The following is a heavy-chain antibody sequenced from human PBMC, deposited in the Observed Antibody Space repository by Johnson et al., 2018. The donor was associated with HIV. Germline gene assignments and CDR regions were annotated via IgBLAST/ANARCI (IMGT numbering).Heavy chain of an antibody. CDR1: GFIVSGNY. J-gene: IGHJ3*02. D-gene: IGHD2-15*01. CDR3: ARGGSCYNAHFDI. V-gene: IGHV3-53*01. CDR2: SGSGGST. Sequence: VQLVESGGGLIQPGGSLRLSCAASGFIVSGNYMSWVRQAPGKGLEWVSGISGSGGSTYYADFVKGRFTISRDNSKNTLYLQMNSLRAEDTAVYYCARGGSCYNAHFDIWGQGTMVTVSS.